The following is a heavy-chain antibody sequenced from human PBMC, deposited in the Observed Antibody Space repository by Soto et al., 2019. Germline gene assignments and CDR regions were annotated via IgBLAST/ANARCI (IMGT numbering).Heavy chain of an antibody. Sequence: GGSLRLSCAASGFTVSSNYMSWVRQAPGKGLEWVSVIYSGGSTYYADSVKGRFTISRDNSKNTLYLQMNSLRAEDTAVYYCARVPFGYDYYGMDVWGQGTTVTVSS. CDR1: GFTVSSNY. J-gene: IGHJ6*02. CDR2: IYSGGST. V-gene: IGHV3-53*01. CDR3: ARVPFGYDYYGMDV. D-gene: IGHD3-10*01.